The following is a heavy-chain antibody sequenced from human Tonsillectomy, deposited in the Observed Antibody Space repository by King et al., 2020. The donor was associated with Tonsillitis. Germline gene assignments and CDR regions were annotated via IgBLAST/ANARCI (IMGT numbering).Heavy chain of an antibody. CDR3: ANEGAETTLGGYFDY. Sequence: QLVQSGGGVVQPGRSLRLSCAASGFTFSNYGMHWVRQAPGKGLEWVAVKSYDGSNKYYADFVKGRFTISRDNSKNTLYLQMNSLRTEDTAVYSCANEGAETTLGGYFDYWGQGTLVTVSS. CDR2: KSYDGSNK. CDR1: GFTFSNYG. V-gene: IGHV3-30*18. D-gene: IGHD4-17*01. J-gene: IGHJ4*02.